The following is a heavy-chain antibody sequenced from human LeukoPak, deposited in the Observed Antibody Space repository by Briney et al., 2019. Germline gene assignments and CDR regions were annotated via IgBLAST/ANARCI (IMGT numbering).Heavy chain of an antibody. CDR2: IYYSGST. V-gene: IGHV4-59*08. CDR3: ARLILGYCSGGSCYSYLGRYFDL. D-gene: IGHD2-15*01. CDR1: GGSISSYY. J-gene: IGHJ2*01. Sequence: SETLSLTCTVSGGSISSYYWSWIRQPPGKGLEWIGYIYYSGSTNYNPSLKSRVTISVDTSKNQFSLKLGSVTAADTAVYYCARLILGYCSGGSCYSYLGRYFDLWGRGTLVTVSS.